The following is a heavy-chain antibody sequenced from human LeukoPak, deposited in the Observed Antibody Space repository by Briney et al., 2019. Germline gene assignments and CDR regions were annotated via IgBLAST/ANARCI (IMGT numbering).Heavy chain of an antibody. V-gene: IGHV4-34*01. CDR2: MNHGGST. CDR3: ARRFGRKFGERFYYYHYMDV. J-gene: IGHJ6*03. CDR1: GFSFSSYW. Sequence: GSLRLSCAASGFSFSSYWMSWVRQAPGKGLEWIGEMNHGGSTNYNPSLKSRVTISVDTSKNRFSLKLRSVTAADTAVYYCARRFGRKFGERFYYYHYMDVWGKGTTVTISS. D-gene: IGHD3-10*01.